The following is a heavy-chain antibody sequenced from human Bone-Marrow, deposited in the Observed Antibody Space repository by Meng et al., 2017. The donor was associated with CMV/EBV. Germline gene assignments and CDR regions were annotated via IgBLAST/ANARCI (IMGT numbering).Heavy chain of an antibody. Sequence: SETLSSTCAVYGGSFSGYYWSWIRQPPGKGLEWIGEINHSGSTNYNPSLKSRVTISVAPPKNQFSLKLSSVTAADTAVYYCARGPTTAKPVDYWGQGTLVTVSS. D-gene: IGHD4-17*01. CDR3: ARGPTTAKPVDY. CDR2: INHSGST. CDR1: GGSFSGYY. J-gene: IGHJ4*02. V-gene: IGHV4-34*01.